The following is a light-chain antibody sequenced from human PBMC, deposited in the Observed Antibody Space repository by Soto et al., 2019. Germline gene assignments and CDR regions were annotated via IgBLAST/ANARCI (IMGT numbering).Light chain of an antibody. J-gene: IGKJ5*01. CDR2: AAT. Sequence: SQLTQSRTSLSASVGRRFTITCRASQGVSSSLAWYHQQKGKAPKLLIYAATTLQSGVPSRFSGSGYGTDFNLTINSLQPEDFATYYCQQLHSYPFTFGQGTRLEIK. CDR3: QQLHSYPFT. CDR1: QGVSSS. V-gene: IGKV1-9*01.